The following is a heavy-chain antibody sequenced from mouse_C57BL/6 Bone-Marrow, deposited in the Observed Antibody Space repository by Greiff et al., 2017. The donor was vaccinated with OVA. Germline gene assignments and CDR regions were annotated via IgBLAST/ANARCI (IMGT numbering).Heavy chain of an antibody. J-gene: IGHJ3*01. Sequence: VQLQQSGPELVKPGASVKISCKASGYSFTGYYMNWVKQSPEKSLEWIGEINPSTGGTTYNQKFKAKATLTVDKSSSTAYMQLKSLTSEDSAVYYCARSSSRRAWFAYWGQGTLVTVSA. V-gene: IGHV1-42*01. CDR2: INPSTGGT. CDR1: GYSFTGYY. CDR3: ARSSSRRAWFAY.